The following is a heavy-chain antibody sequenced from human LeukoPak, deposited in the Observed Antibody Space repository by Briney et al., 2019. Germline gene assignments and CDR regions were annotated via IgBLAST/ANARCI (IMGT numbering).Heavy chain of an antibody. CDR3: ACRGFGELLYFDY. CDR2: IIPTFGTA. V-gene: IGHV1-69*13. Sequence: GASVKVSXKASGGTFSSYAISWVRQAHGQGLEWMGGIIPTFGTANYAQKFQGRVTITADESTSTAYMELSSLRSEDTAVYYCACRGFGELLYFDYWGQGTLVTVSS. CDR1: GGTFSSYA. D-gene: IGHD3-10*01. J-gene: IGHJ4*02.